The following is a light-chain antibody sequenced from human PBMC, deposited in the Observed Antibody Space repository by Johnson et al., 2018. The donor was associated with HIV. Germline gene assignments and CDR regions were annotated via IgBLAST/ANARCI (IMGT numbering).Light chain of an antibody. CDR2: END. J-gene: IGLJ1*01. CDR1: NSNIGNNY. V-gene: IGLV1-51*02. Sequence: QSVLTQPPSVSAAPGQKVTISCSGSNSNIGNNYISWYQQLPGTAPKLLIYENDKRPSGISDRFSGSKSGTSATLGITGLQTGDEADYYCGTWDSSLSAGPYVFGTGTKVTVL. CDR3: GTWDSSLSAGPYV.